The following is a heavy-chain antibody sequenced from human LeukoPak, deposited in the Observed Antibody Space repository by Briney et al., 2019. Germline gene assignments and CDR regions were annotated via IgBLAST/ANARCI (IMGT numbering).Heavy chain of an antibody. J-gene: IGHJ4*02. CDR3: ARTPYASGWQPIDY. V-gene: IGHV5-51*01. Sequence: GESLKISCKGSGYSFTSYWIGWVRQMPGKGLEWMGIIFPGDSDTRYSPSFQGQVTTSADKSISTAYLQWSSLKASDTAMYYCARTPYASGWQPIDYWGQGTLVTVSS. D-gene: IGHD6-19*01. CDR1: GYSFTSYW. CDR2: IFPGDSDT.